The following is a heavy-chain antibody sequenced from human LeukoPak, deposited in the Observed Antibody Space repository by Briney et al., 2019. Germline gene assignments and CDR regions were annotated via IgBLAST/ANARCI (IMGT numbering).Heavy chain of an antibody. Sequence: SVKVSCXASGGTFSSYAISWVRQARGQGLQWTARFIPIFGTANYAQKFQGRVSITTDESTSTAYMQLSSLRSEDTAVYYCARDLGITGTYDNYCFDYWGQGTLVTVSS. J-gene: IGHJ4*02. CDR3: ARDLGITGTYDNYCFDY. CDR2: FIPIFGTA. CDR1: GGTFSSYA. V-gene: IGHV1-69*05. D-gene: IGHD1-20*01.